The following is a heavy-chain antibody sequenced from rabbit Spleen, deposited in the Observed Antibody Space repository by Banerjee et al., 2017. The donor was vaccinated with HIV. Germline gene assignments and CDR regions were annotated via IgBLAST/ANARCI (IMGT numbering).Heavy chain of an antibody. J-gene: IGHJ6*01. V-gene: IGHV1S45*01. CDR2: IEGGSSAFT. CDR1: GVSFSGSSY. D-gene: IGHD1-1*01. Sequence: QEQLVESGGGLVKPGASLTLTCIASGVSFSGSSYMCWVRQAPGKGLEWIACIEGGSSAFTYFASWAKGRFTISKTSSTTVTLHMTSLTAADTATYFCARDTSSSFSSYGMDLWGPGHPRHRL. CDR3: ARDTSSSFSSYGMDL.